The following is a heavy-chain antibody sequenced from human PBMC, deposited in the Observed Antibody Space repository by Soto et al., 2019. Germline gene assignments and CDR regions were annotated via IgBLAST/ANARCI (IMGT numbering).Heavy chain of an antibody. CDR3: ARRKWFGGMDV. V-gene: IGHV4-39*01. J-gene: IGHJ6*02. D-gene: IGHD3-10*01. Sequence: KPSETLSLTCTVSGGSISSSSYYWGWIRQPPGKGLEWIGSIYYSGSTYYNPSLKSRVTISVDTSKNQFSLKLSSVTAADTAVYYCARRKWFGGMDVWGQGTTVTVSS. CDR1: GGSISSSSYY. CDR2: IYYSGST.